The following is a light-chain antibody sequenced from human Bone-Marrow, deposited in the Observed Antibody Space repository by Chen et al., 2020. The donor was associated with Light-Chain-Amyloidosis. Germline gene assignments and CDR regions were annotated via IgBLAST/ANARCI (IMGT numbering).Light chain of an antibody. V-gene: IGLV3-25*03. J-gene: IGLJ2*01. CDR2: RDT. Sequence: SYELTQPPSVSVSPGQTARITCSGDDLPTKYAYWYQQKPGLAPVLVIHRDTERPSAISERFSGSSSGTTATLTISGFQAEDEADYHCQSADSSGTYEVIFGGGTKLTVL. CDR1: DLPTKY. CDR3: QSADSSGTYEVI.